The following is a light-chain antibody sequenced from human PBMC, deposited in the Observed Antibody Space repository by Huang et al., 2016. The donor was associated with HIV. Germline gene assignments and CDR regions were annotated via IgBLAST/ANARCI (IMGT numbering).Light chain of an antibody. J-gene: IGKJ1*01. CDR2: GAS. V-gene: IGKV1-27*01. CDR1: HDISTF. Sequence: DIEMTQSPPSLSASIVDRVTLTCRASHDISTFLAWYQQKPGSPPKLLIYGASIVQSGVPSRFSGSGSGTDLTLTINSLQPEDVANYYCQKYDSAPRTFGQGTKVEVK. CDR3: QKYDSAPRT.